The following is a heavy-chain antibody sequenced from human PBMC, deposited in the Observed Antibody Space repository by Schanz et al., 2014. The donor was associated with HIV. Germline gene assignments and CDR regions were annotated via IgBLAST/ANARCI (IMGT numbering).Heavy chain of an antibody. CDR1: GFTFSSYG. D-gene: IGHD6-6*01. J-gene: IGHJ6*02. CDR3: ANTEFPYSSSSDYYYGMDV. CDR2: IWYDGTNK. Sequence: QVHLVESGGGLVKPGGSLRLSCVASGFTFSSYGMHWVRQAPGKGLEWVAVIWYDGTNKYYADSVKGRFTISRDNSRKTLYLQMNSLRVEDTAVYYCANTEFPYSSSSDYYYGMDVWGQGTTVTVSS. V-gene: IGHV3-33*06.